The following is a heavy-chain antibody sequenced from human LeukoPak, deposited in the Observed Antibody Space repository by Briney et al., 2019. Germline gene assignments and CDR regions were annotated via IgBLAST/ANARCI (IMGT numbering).Heavy chain of an antibody. D-gene: IGHD5-24*01. J-gene: IGHJ5*02. Sequence: ASVKVSCKASGYTFTGYYMDWVRQAPGQGLEWMGWINPNSGGTNYAQKFQGRVTMTGDTSISTAYMELSRLRSDDTAVYYCARDLRWLQLLGWFDPWGQGTLVTVSS. CDR1: GYTFTGYY. V-gene: IGHV1-2*02. CDR3: ARDLRWLQLLGWFDP. CDR2: INPNSGGT.